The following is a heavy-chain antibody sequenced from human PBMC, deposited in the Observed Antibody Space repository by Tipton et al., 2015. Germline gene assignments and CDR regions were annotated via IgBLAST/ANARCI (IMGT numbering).Heavy chain of an antibody. V-gene: IGHV4-39*07. Sequence: TLSLTCTVSGVSIASSSYYWGWIRQPPGTGLEWIGSFYFGGSIYFNPSLKSRASISVDTSKNQFSLRLTSVTAADTAVYYCAREVPIFMVDGPRAAFEIWGQGTTVTVSA. J-gene: IGHJ3*02. D-gene: IGHD3-10*01. CDR2: FYFGGSI. CDR3: AREVPIFMVDGPRAAFEI. CDR1: GVSIASSSYY.